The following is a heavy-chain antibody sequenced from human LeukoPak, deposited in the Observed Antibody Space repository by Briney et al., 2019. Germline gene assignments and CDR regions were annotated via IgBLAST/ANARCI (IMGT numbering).Heavy chain of an antibody. D-gene: IGHD1-26*01. CDR2: ISGVADVI. V-gene: IGHV3-11*01. CDR1: GFSFTNTW. CDR3: ARGGAHGMGV. Sequence: GGSLRLSCAASGFSFTNTWMSWARQAPGRGLEWVSYISGVADVINYADSVKGRFTISRDNAKRSVYLQMNSLRAEDTALYYCARGGAHGMGVWGQGTTVTVSS. J-gene: IGHJ6*02.